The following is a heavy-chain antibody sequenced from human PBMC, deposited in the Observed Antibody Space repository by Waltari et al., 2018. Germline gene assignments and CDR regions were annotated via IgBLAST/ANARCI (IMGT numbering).Heavy chain of an antibody. CDR2: SSSDGRTI. D-gene: IGHD3-22*01. V-gene: IGHV3-74*01. CDR3: ARVATKTYSSPVPGRPYYYGMDV. CDR1: GFTFSRYW. J-gene: IGHJ6*02. Sequence: EEQLVESGGGLAQPGESLRLSCAASGFTFSRYWMDWVRQAPGKGLVWGSRSSSDGRTITYADSVKGRFTISRDNAKNTLYVQMNRLRAEDTAVYYCARVATKTYSSPVPGRPYYYGMDVWGQGTTVTVSS.